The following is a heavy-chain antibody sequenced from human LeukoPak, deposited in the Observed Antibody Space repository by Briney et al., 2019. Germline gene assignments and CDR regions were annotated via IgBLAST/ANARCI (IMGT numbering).Heavy chain of an antibody. Sequence: ASVTVSCKASGYTFINYGITWVRQVPGQGLEWMGWSSPYNGKTNYAQKLQGRVTMTTDTSTNTAYMELRSLRSDDTAVYYCARGGIDIVTVPVSNWFDPWGQGTLVTVSS. CDR1: GYTFINYG. V-gene: IGHV1-18*01. D-gene: IGHD2/OR15-2a*01. J-gene: IGHJ5*02. CDR3: ARGGIDIVTVPVSNWFDP. CDR2: SSPYNGKT.